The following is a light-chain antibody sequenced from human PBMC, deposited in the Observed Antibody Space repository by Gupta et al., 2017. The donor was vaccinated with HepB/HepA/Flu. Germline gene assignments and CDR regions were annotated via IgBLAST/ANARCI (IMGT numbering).Light chain of an antibody. CDR1: SSNIGAGYD. CDR3: QSYDSSRSAWV. Sequence: QSVLPQPPSLSVAPGQMVTISCTGSSSNIGAGYDVHWYQQLPGTAPKLLIYGNSNRPSGVPDRFSGSKSGTSASLAITGLQAEDEADYYCQSYDSSRSAWVFGGGTKLTVL. V-gene: IGLV1-40*01. CDR2: GNS. J-gene: IGLJ3*02.